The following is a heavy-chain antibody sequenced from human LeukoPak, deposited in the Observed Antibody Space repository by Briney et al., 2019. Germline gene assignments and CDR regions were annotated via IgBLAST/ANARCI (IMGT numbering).Heavy chain of an antibody. Sequence: PSETLSLTCTVSGGSISSYYWSWIRQPPGKGLEWIGYIYYSGSTNYNPSPKSRVTISVDTSKNQFSLKLTSVTAADTAVYYCARDVGGDYDYYYGMDVWGQGTTVTVSS. CDR1: GGSISSYY. J-gene: IGHJ6*02. D-gene: IGHD4-17*01. CDR3: ARDVGGDYDYYYGMDV. CDR2: IYYSGST. V-gene: IGHV4-59*01.